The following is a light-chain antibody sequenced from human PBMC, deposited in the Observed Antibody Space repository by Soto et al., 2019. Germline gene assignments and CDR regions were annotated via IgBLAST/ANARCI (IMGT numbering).Light chain of an antibody. CDR3: QQSYSTIRT. J-gene: IGKJ1*01. CDR2: AAS. Sequence: DIQMTQSPSSLSASVGDRVTITCRASQSISSYLNWYQQKPGKAPKLLIYAASSLQSGVPSRFSGSGSGTDFTLTISSLQPEDFATYYCQQSYSTIRTCGQGTKVNIK. V-gene: IGKV1-39*01. CDR1: QSISSY.